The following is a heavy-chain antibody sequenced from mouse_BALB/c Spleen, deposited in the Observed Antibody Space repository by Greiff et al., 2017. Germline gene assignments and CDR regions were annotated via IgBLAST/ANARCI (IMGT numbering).Heavy chain of an antibody. D-gene: IGHD2-3*01. CDR1: GYAFSSYW. J-gene: IGHJ1*01. CDR2: IYPGDGDT. V-gene: IGHV1-80*01. Sequence: QVQLKQSGAELVRPGSSVKISCKASGYAFSSYWMNWVKQRPGQGLEWIGQIYPGDGDTNYNGKFKGKATLTADKSSSTAYMQLSSLTSEDSAVYFCAPWDGYSYFDVWGAGTTVTVSS. CDR3: APWDGYSYFDV.